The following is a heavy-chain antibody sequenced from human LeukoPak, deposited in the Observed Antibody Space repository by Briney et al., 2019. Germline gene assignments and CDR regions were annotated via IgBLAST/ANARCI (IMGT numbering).Heavy chain of an antibody. CDR2: ISSSSIYI. D-gene: IGHD3-22*01. CDR1: GFTFSSYS. CDR3: ARETNTSDSSGYIRADVRRDDY. J-gene: IGHJ4*02. Sequence: GGSLRLSCEAFGFTFSSYSMNWVRQAPGKGLEWVSSISSSSIYIYYTDSVKGRFTISRDNAGNSLYLQMNSLRAEDTAVYYCARETNTSDSSGYIRADVRRDDYWGQGTLVTASS. V-gene: IGHV3-21*01.